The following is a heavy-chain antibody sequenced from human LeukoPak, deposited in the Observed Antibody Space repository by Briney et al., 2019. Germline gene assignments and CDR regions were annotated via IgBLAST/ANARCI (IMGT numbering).Heavy chain of an antibody. CDR2: IYPGDSDT. CDR3: ARGGIDTAMVTTERFDY. Sequence: GESLKISCKGSGYSFISYWIGWVRQMPGKGLEWMGIIYPGDSDTRYSPSFQGQVTISADKSISTAYLQRSSLKASDTAMYYCARGGIDTAMVTTERFDYWGQGTLVTVSS. J-gene: IGHJ4*02. CDR1: GYSFISYW. V-gene: IGHV5-51*01. D-gene: IGHD5-18*01.